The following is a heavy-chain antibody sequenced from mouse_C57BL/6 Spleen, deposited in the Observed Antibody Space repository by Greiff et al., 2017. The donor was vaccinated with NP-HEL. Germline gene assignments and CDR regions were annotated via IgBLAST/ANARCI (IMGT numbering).Heavy chain of an antibody. CDR2: IRNKANGYTT. CDR3: ARYYYGSSYDWYFDD. D-gene: IGHD1-1*01. V-gene: IGHV7-3*01. Sequence: DVHLVESGGGLVQPGGSLSLSCAASGFTFTDYYMSWVRQPPGKALEWLGFIRNKANGYTTEYSASVKGRFTISRDNSQSILYLKMNALRAEDSATYYCARYYYGSSYDWYFDDWGTGTTVTVSS. J-gene: IGHJ1*03. CDR1: GFTFTDYY.